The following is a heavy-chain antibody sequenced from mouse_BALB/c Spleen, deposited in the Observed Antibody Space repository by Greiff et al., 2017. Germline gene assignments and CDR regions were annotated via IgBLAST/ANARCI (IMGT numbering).Heavy chain of an antibody. CDR1: GFTFSSYG. CDR3: ASGVLMDY. V-gene: IGHV5-6-3*01. Sequence: EVQLVESGGGLAQPGGSLKLSCAASGFTFSSYGMSWVRQTPDKRLELVATINSNGGSTYYPDSVKGRFTISRDNAKNTLYPQMSSLKSEDTAMYYCASGVLMDYWGQGTSVTVAA. J-gene: IGHJ4*01. CDR2: INSNGGST.